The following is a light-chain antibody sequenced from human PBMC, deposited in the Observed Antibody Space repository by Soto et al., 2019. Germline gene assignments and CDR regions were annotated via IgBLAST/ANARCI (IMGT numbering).Light chain of an antibody. J-gene: IGKJ1*01. CDR2: GAS. CDR3: QQYCSSQWT. V-gene: IGKV3-20*01. CDR1: QSVSSSY. Sequence: EIVLTQSPGTLSLSPGERATLSCRASQSVSSSYLAWYQQKPGQAPRLLIYGASSSATGIPDRFSGSGSGTDFTLTISRVEPEDFAVYYCQQYCSSQWTVGQGTKVEIK.